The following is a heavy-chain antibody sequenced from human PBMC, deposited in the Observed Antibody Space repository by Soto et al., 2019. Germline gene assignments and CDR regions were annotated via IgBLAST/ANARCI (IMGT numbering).Heavy chain of an antibody. J-gene: IGHJ1*01. CDR1: GYKFTTYF. D-gene: IGHD2-8*01. CDR3: VRGYCTTTPCSGDFQH. Sequence: ASVKVSCKASGYKFTTYFIHWVRQAPGQGLEWMGMIHPSGDTGYGQKFRGRVTMTIDTSTTTAYMELRNLTSEDTAIYFSVRGYCTTTPCSGDFQHWGQGTLVTVSS. V-gene: IGHV1-46*01. CDR2: IHPSGDT.